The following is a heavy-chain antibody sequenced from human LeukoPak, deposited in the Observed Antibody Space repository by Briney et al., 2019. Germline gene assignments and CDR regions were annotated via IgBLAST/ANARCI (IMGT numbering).Heavy chain of an antibody. Sequence: GRSLRLSCAASGFTFDDYAMHWVRQAPGKGLEWVSGISWNSGSIGYADSVKGRFTISRDNSKNTLFLQMNSLRPEDTAVYYCARDNSQTVTASCYFDYWGQGTLVTVSS. CDR2: ISWNSGSI. D-gene: IGHD2-21*02. CDR1: GFTFDDYA. J-gene: IGHJ4*02. CDR3: ARDNSQTVTASCYFDY. V-gene: IGHV3-9*01.